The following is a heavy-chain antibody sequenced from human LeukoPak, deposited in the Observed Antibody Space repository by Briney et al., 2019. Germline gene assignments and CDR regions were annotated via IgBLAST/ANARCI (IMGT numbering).Heavy chain of an antibody. Sequence: SETLSLTCAVSGGSISSGGYSWSWIRQPPGKGLEWIGYIYHSGSTYYNPSLKSRVTISVDRSKNQFSLKLSSVTAADTAVHYCARATYCSGGSCYDARYWGQGTLVTVSS. V-gene: IGHV4-30-2*01. CDR1: GGSISSGGYS. J-gene: IGHJ4*02. D-gene: IGHD2-15*01. CDR3: ARATYCSGGSCYDARY. CDR2: IYHSGST.